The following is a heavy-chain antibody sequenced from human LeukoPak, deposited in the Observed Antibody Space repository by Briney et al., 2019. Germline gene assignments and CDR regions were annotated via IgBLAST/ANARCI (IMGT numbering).Heavy chain of an antibody. J-gene: IGHJ4*02. Sequence: GASVKVSCKASGGTFNSYAISWVRQAPGQGLEWMGGIIPIFDTTNYAQKFQGRVTITADESTSTAYMELSSLRSEDTAVYYCARGYSYGGFDYWGQGTLVTVSS. V-gene: IGHV1-69*13. CDR1: GGTFNSYA. CDR3: ARGYSYGGFDY. D-gene: IGHD5-18*01. CDR2: IIPIFDTT.